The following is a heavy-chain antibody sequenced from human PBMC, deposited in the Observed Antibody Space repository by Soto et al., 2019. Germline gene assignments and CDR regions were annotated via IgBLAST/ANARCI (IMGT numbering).Heavy chain of an antibody. CDR3: ARGRATLGVVNFDY. CDR1: GDSLSNYP. CDR2: VLPIFSIM. V-gene: IGHV1-69*01. J-gene: IGHJ4*02. Sequence: QVQLVQSGAAVKKPGSSVKVSCKASGDSLSNYPIAWVRLAPGQGLEWMGGVLPIFSIMNYPQKFQGRVTFTADDSTNTAYMELSSLTSEDTAVYYCARGRATLGVVNFDYWGQGTQVTVSS. D-gene: IGHD3-3*01.